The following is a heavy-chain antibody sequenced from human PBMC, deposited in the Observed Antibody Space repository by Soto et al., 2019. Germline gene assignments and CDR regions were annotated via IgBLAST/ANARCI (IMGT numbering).Heavy chain of an antibody. CDR2: IFYNGKA. CDR1: GGSISRGGFY. D-gene: IGHD2-21*01. J-gene: IGHJ3*01. V-gene: IGHV4-31*03. CDR3: AGDQIALNSFDV. Sequence: PSETLSLTCTVSGGSISRGGFYWSWIRHHPGKGLEWIGNIFYNGKAYNNPSLVSRLSISVDTSKNQFSLNLSSVTAADTAVYYCAGDQIALNSFDVWGQGIKVTVSS.